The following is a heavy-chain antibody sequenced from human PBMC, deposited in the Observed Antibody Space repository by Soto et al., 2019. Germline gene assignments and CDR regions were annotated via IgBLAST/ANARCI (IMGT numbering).Heavy chain of an antibody. Sequence: QVQLVQSGAEVKQPGSSVKISCKASGGTFSSYAISWVRQAPGQGLEWMGGIIPIFSTGNYAHKFLGRVTITENESTSTDYRELSSVRYENTAVYYCAREGIAAACLDAFDIWGQGTTVNVSS. CDR3: AREGIAAACLDAFDI. CDR1: GGTFSSYA. CDR2: IIPIFSTG. D-gene: IGHD6-13*01. V-gene: IGHV1-69*01. J-gene: IGHJ3*02.